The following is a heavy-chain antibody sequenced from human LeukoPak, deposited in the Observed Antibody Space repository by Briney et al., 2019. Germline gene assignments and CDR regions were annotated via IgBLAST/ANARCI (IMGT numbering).Heavy chain of an antibody. D-gene: IGHD3-16*01. CDR2: IYYSGST. J-gene: IGHJ6*03. CDR1: GGSISSYY. CDR3: ARYSSGGMKPPDYYYYYYMDV. Sequence: SETLSLTCTVSGGSISSYYWSWIRQPPGKGLEWIGYIYYSGSTNYNPSLKSRVTISVDTSKNQFSLKLSSVTAADTAVYYCARYSSGGMKPPDYYYYYYMDVWGKGTTVTVSS. V-gene: IGHV4-59*01.